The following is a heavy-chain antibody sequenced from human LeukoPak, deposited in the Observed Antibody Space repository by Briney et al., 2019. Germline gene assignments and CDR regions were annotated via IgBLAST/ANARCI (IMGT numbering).Heavy chain of an antibody. Sequence: PSETLSLTCTVSGGSISSYYWSWIRQPPGKGLEWIGYIYYSGSTNYNPSLKSRVTISVDTSKNQFSLKLSSVTAADTAVYYCARVVVTARGHYFDYWGQGTLVTVSS. D-gene: IGHD2-21*02. V-gene: IGHV4-59*01. CDR3: ARVVVTARGHYFDY. J-gene: IGHJ4*02. CDR1: GGSISSYY. CDR2: IYYSGST.